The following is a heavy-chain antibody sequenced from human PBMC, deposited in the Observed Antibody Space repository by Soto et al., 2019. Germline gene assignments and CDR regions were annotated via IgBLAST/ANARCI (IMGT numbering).Heavy chain of an antibody. CDR1: GGSFSSYA. CDR2: IIPIFGTA. V-gene: IGHV1-69*01. D-gene: IGHD5-18*01. CDR3: AGTLDGIQLWSFFDY. Sequence: QVQLVQSGAEVKKPGSSVKVSYKASGGSFSSYAISWVRQAPGQVLEWMGGIIPIFGTANYAHKFQGRVTITADESTSTAYMELSSLRSEDTAVYYCAGTLDGIQLWSFFDYWGQGTLVTVSS. J-gene: IGHJ4*02.